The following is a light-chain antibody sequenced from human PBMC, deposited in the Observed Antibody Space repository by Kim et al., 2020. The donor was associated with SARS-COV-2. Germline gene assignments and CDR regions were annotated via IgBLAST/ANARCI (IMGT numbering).Light chain of an antibody. CDR2: DAS. Sequence: EIVLTQSPATLSLSPGERATLSCRASQGVGYYLAWYQQKPGQDPRLLIYDASNRATGIPGRFSGSGSGTDFTLTISSLEPEDFAVYYCQHGRSFGPGTKVDIK. CDR3: QHGRS. CDR1: QGVGYY. J-gene: IGKJ3*01. V-gene: IGKV3-11*01.